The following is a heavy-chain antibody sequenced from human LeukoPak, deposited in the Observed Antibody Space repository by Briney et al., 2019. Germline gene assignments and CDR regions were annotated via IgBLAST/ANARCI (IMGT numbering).Heavy chain of an antibody. Sequence: ASVKVSCKGSGYIFTGYYTQWVRQAPGQGLEWMGWINPNSGETNYAQKFQGRVTMTRDTSTRTADMELSSLRSEDTAVYYCARAFQGSTVVNRMFYYGMDVWGQGTTVTVSS. D-gene: IGHD4-23*01. J-gene: IGHJ6*02. CDR3: ARAFQGSTVVNRMFYYGMDV. CDR1: GYIFTGYY. CDR2: INPNSGET. V-gene: IGHV1-2*02.